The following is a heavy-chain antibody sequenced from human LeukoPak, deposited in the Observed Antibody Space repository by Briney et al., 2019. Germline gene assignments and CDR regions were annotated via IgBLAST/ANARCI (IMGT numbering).Heavy chain of an antibody. J-gene: IGHJ4*02. V-gene: IGHV4-34*01. Sequence: SETLSLTCAVHGGSFSGYSWHWLRQSPGKGLEWIGEINRSGTTNYNESLKSRVTMSVDTSKIQFSLRLNSVTAADTAVYYCARMPKHITILGVVAITPVWGQGTLVSVSS. CDR2: INRSGTT. CDR3: ARMPKHITILGVVAITPV. CDR1: GGSFSGYS. D-gene: IGHD3-3*01.